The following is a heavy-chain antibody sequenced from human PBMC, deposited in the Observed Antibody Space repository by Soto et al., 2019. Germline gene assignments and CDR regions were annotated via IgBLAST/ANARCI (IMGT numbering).Heavy chain of an antibody. CDR1: GGFISSGGNH. J-gene: IGHJ4*02. V-gene: IGHV4-31*03. Sequence: SETLSLTCTVSGGFISSGGNHWSWIRQHPGKGLEWIGYIYYSGSTYYNPSLKSRVTISVDTSKNQFSLKLSSVTAADTAVYYCATGSSGSTFDYWGQGTLVTVSS. CDR2: IYYSGST. D-gene: IGHD5-12*01. CDR3: ATGSSGSTFDY.